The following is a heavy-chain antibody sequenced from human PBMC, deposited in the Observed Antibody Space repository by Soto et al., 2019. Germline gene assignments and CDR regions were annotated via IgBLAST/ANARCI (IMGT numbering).Heavy chain of an antibody. CDR1: GGSISSGGYY. V-gene: IGHV4-31*03. Sequence: QVQLQESGPGLVKPSQTLSLTCTVSGGSISSGGYYWSWIRQHPGKGLEWIGYIYYSGSTYYNPSLKSRVTISVDTSKNQVSLKLSSVTAADTAVYYCARDKDSYGYGGGMDVWGQGTTVTVSS. CDR2: IYYSGST. J-gene: IGHJ6*02. CDR3: ARDKDSYGYGGGMDV. D-gene: IGHD5-18*01.